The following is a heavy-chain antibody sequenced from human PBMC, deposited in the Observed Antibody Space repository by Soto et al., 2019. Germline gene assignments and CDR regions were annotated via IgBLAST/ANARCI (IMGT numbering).Heavy chain of an antibody. CDR1: GGTFSSYA. D-gene: IGHD6-13*01. Sequence: QVQLVQSGAEVKKPGSSVKVSCKASGGTFSSYAISWVRQAPGQGLEWMGGIIPIFGTANYAQKFQGRVTITADESTRTAYMELSSLRSEDTAVYYCARRSQQQPNPTHRYYYGMDVWGQGTTVTVSS. J-gene: IGHJ6*02. V-gene: IGHV1-69*01. CDR3: ARRSQQQPNPTHRYYYGMDV. CDR2: IIPIFGTA.